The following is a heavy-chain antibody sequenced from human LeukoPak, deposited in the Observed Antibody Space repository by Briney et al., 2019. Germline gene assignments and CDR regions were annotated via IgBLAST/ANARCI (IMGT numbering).Heavy chain of an antibody. CDR3: VRAVPAAVLGAFDI. V-gene: IGHV3-11*04. D-gene: IGHD2-2*02. CDR2: ISSGGSPI. J-gene: IGHJ3*02. Sequence: GGSLRLSCAASGFTFSDYYMSWIRQAPGKGLEWVSYISSGGSPIYYADSVKGRFTISRDNAKNSLYLQMNSLRAEDTAVYYCVRAVPAAVLGAFDIWGQGSMVTVSS. CDR1: GFTFSDYY.